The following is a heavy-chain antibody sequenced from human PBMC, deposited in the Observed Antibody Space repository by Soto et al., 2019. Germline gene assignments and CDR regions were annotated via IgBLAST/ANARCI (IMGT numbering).Heavy chain of an antibody. D-gene: IGHD6-13*01. Sequence: HPGGSLRLSCAASGFTFSSYWMSWFRQAPGKGLEWVANIKRDGSEKYYVDSVKGRFTISRDNAKNSLYLQMNSLRAEDTAVYYCARVYKKRWDSSSWYPAWFDPWGQGTLVTVSS. CDR1: GFTFSSYW. CDR2: IKRDGSEK. CDR3: ARVYKKRWDSSSWYPAWFDP. J-gene: IGHJ5*02. V-gene: IGHV3-7*05.